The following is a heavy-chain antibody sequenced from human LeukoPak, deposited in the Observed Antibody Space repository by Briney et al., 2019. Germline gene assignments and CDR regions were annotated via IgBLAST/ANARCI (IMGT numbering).Heavy chain of an antibody. Sequence: GGSLRLSCAASGFTFSTYSMNWVRQAPGKGLEWFSYISSGSSTIYYADSVKGRFTISKDNAKNSLYLQMNSLRAEDTAVYYCARGGFWSGYRFFDYWGQGTLVTVSS. CDR1: GFTFSTYS. CDR2: ISSGSSTI. V-gene: IGHV3-48*01. CDR3: ARGGFWSGYRFFDY. D-gene: IGHD3-3*01. J-gene: IGHJ4*02.